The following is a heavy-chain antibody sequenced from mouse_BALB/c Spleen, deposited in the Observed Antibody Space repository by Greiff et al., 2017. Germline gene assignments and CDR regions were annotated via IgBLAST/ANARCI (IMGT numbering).Heavy chain of an antibody. CDR2: ISYDGSN. D-gene: IGHD2-2*01. J-gene: IGHJ3*01. V-gene: IGHV3-6*02. CDR3: ARSEGGYDPWFAY. Sequence: EVQLQESGPGLVKPSQSLSLTCSVTGYSITSGYYWNWIRQFPGNKLEWMGYISYDGSNNYNPSLKNRISITRDTSKNQFFLKLNSVTTEDTATYYCARSEGGYDPWFAYWGQGTLVTVSA. CDR1: GYSITSGYY.